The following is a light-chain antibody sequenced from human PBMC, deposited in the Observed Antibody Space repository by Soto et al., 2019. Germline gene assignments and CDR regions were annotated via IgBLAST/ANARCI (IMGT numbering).Light chain of an antibody. V-gene: IGLV2-14*01. J-gene: IGLJ2*01. CDR2: EVS. CDR1: SSDVGTYNY. CDR3: SSYASSTTLDVL. Sequence: QSVLTQPASVSGSPGQSITISCTGTSSDVGTYNYVSWYQHRPGTAPKLMIYEVSNRPSGVSNRFSGSKSGNTASLTISGLQADDEADYYCSSYASSTTLDVLFGGGTKVTVL.